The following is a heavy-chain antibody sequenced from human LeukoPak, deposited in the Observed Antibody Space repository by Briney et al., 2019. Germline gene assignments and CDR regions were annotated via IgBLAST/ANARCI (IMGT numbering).Heavy chain of an antibody. CDR1: GGSISGGDYY. D-gene: IGHD6-13*01. J-gene: IGHJ4*02. CDR2: IYYSGST. V-gene: IGHV4-30-4*01. Sequence: PSETLSLTCTVSGGSISGGDYYWSWIRQPPGKGLEWIGYIYYSGSTYYNPSLKSRVTISLDTSKNQFSLKLSSVTAADTAVYYCAGDSLIAAAGIFDYWGQGTLVTVSS. CDR3: AGDSLIAAAGIFDY.